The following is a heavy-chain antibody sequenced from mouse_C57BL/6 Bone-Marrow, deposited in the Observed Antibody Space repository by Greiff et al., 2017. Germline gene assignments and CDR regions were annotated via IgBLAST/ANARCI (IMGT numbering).Heavy chain of an antibody. Sequence: VKLMESGPGLVAPSQSLSITCTVSGFSLTSYAISWVRQPPGKGLEWLGVIWPGGGTNYNSALKSRLSISKDNSKSQVFLKMNSLQTDDKARYYCARTGDLLWLRRRDYAMDYWGQGTSVTVSS. CDR3: ARTGDLLWLRRRDYAMDY. CDR2: IWPGGGT. J-gene: IGHJ4*01. CDR1: GFSLTSYA. D-gene: IGHD2-2*01. V-gene: IGHV2-9-1*01.